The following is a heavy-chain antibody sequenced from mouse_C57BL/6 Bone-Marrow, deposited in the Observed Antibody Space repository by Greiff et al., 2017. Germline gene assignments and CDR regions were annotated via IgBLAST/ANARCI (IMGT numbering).Heavy chain of an antibody. CDR1: GFPFSDYG. CDR3: ARYYGSSFDY. J-gene: IGHJ2*01. D-gene: IGHD1-1*01. CDR2: ISSGSSTI. V-gene: IGHV5-17*01. Sequence: EVKLVESGGGLVKPGGSLKLSCAASGFPFSDYGMHWVRQAPEKGLEWVAYISSGSSTIYYADTVKGRFTISRDNAKNTLFLQMTSLRSEDTAMYYCARYYGSSFDYWGQGTTLTVSS.